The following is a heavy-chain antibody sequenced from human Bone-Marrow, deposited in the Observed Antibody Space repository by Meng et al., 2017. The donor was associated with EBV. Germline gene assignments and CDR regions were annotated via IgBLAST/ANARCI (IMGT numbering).Heavy chain of an antibody. CDR2: IIPIFGTA. CDR1: GGTFSSYA. Sequence: QVQLVQSGAEVKKPXXXXXVXCKASGGTFSSYAISWVRQAPGQGLEWMGGIIPIFGTANYAQKFQGRVTITADESTSTAYMELSSLRSEDTAVYYCAKRGLHSKTFDYWGQGTLVTVSS. V-gene: IGHV1-69*01. CDR3: AKRGLHSKTFDY. D-gene: IGHD5-24*01. J-gene: IGHJ4*02.